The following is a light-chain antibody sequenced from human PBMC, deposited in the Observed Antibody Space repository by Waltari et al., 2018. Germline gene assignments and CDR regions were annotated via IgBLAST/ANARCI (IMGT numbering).Light chain of an antibody. CDR3: QQSYITPRT. J-gene: IGKJ1*01. CDR2: AAS. CDR1: QSISTY. V-gene: IGKV1-39*01. Sequence: DIQMTQSPSSLSASVGDRVTITCRASQSISTYLNWYQQKPGKAPNLLISAASSLHSGVPSRFSGSGSGTDFTLTIRGLQPEDFATYYCQQSYITPRTFGQGTKVEVK.